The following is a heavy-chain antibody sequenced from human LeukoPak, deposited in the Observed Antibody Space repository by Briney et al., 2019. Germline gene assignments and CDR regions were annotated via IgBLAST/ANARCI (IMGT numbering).Heavy chain of an antibody. V-gene: IGHV1-2*02. D-gene: IGHD2-15*01. CDR1: GYTFTGYY. Sequence: ASVNVSCKASGYTFTGYYMHWVRQAPGQGLEWMGWINPNSGGTNYAQKFQGRVTMTRDTSISTAYMELSRLRSDDTAVYYCARDGLVVVAARARRFDPWGQGTLVTVSS. CDR3: ARDGLVVVAARARRFDP. J-gene: IGHJ5*02. CDR2: INPNSGGT.